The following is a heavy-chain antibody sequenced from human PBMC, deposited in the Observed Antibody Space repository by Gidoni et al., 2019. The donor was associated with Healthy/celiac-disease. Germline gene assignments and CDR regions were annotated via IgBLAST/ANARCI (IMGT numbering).Heavy chain of an antibody. CDR3: ARLGLRLGELSLAFDY. Sequence: QVQLQESGPGLVKPSETLSLTCTVSGGSISSYYWSWIRQPPGKGLEWIGYIYYSGSTNYNPSLKSRVTISVDTSKNHFSLKLSSVTAADTAVYYCARLGLRLGELSLAFDYWGQGTLVTVSS. CDR1: GGSISSYY. J-gene: IGHJ4*02. CDR2: IYYSGST. V-gene: IGHV4-59*08. D-gene: IGHD3-16*02.